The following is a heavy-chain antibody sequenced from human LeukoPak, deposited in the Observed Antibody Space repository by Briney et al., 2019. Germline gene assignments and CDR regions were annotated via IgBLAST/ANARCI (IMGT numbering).Heavy chain of an antibody. CDR3: TKVGFGWVAFEY. CDR2: ISDSGGGT. CDR1: GFTFSNFA. D-gene: IGHD3-16*01. V-gene: IGHV3-23*01. Sequence: PGGSLRLSCAASGFTFSNFAMSWVRQAPGKGLQWVSAISDSGGGTFYADSVKGRFTISRDNSKNTLYLQMNSLRAEDTAVYYCTKVGFGWVAFEYWGQGTLVTVSS. J-gene: IGHJ4*02.